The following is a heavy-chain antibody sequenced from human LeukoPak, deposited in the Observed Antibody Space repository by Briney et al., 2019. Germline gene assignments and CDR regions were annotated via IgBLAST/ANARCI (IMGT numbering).Heavy chain of an antibody. Sequence: GGSLRLSCAASGFTFSSYSMNWVRQAPGKGLEWVSSISSSSSYIYYADSVKGRFTISRDNAKNSLYLQMNSLRAEDTAVYYCARARSPYSSSWYSHYYYYIDVWGKGTTVTISS. CDR2: ISSSSSYI. J-gene: IGHJ6*03. CDR1: GFTFSSYS. D-gene: IGHD6-13*01. CDR3: ARARSPYSSSWYSHYYYYIDV. V-gene: IGHV3-21*01.